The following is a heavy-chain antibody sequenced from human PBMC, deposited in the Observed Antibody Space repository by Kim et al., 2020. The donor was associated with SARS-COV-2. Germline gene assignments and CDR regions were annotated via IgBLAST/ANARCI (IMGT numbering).Heavy chain of an antibody. D-gene: IGHD3-10*01. V-gene: IGHV3-30*04. CDR2: ISSDATNT. CDR3: ARDTGYDYGSGSYNWFDP. CDR1: GFTFNTYA. Sequence: GSLRLSCEASGFTFNTYAMYWVRQTPGKGLEWVAVISSDATNTYYSDSVRGRFTISRDNSKNTLYLQMNSLRAEDTAVYYCARDTGYDYGSGSYNWFDP. J-gene: IGHJ5*02.